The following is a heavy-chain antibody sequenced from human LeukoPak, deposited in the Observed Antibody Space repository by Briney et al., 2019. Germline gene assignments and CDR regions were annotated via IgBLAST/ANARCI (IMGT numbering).Heavy chain of an antibody. Sequence: SETLSLTCAVYGGSFSGYYWSWIRQPPGKGLEWMGEINHSGSTNYNPSLKSRVTISVDTSKNQFSLKLSSVTAADTAVYHCARGREGSSWYGDNWFDPWGQGTLVTVSS. V-gene: IGHV4-34*01. CDR2: INHSGST. CDR3: ARGREGSSWYGDNWFDP. J-gene: IGHJ5*02. D-gene: IGHD6-13*01. CDR1: GGSFSGYY.